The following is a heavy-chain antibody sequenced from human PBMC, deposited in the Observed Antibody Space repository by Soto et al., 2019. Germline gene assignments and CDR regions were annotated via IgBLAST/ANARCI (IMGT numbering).Heavy chain of an antibody. CDR1: GFMFSDYA. CDR2: IGRSGSDR. Sequence: EVKLVEAGGGLVQPGGSLRISCKVSGFMFSDYAMTWVRQAPGKGLAWVSSIGRSGSDRDYADSVKGRFTISRDNSENTVYLQMYNVKVEDTALYFCMKVRDYRGQGTQVTVS. V-gene: IGHV3-23*04. CDR3: MKVRDY. J-gene: IGHJ4*02.